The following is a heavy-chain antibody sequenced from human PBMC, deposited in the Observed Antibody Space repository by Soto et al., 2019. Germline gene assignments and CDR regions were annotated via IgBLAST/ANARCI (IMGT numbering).Heavy chain of an antibody. CDR3: ARSLYCSSTSCYNNGIARTSSFDY. CDR2: IYYSGST. V-gene: IGHV4-59*01. D-gene: IGHD2-2*02. CDR1: GGSISSYY. Sequence: PSETLSLTCTVSGGSISSYYWSWIRQPPGKGLEWIGCIYYSGSTNYNPSLKSRVTISVDTSKNQFSLTLSSVTAADTAVYYCARSLYCSSTSCYNNGIARTSSFDYWGQGTLVTVSS. J-gene: IGHJ4*02.